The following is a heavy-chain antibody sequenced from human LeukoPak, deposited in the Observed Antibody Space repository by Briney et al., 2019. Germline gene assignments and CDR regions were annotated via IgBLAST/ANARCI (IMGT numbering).Heavy chain of an antibody. CDR3: ARGDSGSYQYYFDY. V-gene: IGHV4-61*02. CDR2: IYTSGST. Sequence: PSQALSLTCTVSGGSISSGSYYWSWIRPPAGKGLEWIGRIYTSGSTNYNPSLKSRVTISVDTSKNQFSLKLSSVTAADTAVYYCARGDSGSYQYYFDYWGQGTLVSV. D-gene: IGHD1-26*01. J-gene: IGHJ4*02. CDR1: GGSISSGSYY.